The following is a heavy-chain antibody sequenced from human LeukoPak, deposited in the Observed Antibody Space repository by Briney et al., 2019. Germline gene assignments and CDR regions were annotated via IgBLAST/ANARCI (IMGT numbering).Heavy chain of an antibody. V-gene: IGHV3-21*01. J-gene: IGHJ4*02. CDR1: GFTFRSYA. D-gene: IGHD3-16*01. CDR3: TRSGTRLGTDFDY. CDR2: INENSRYT. Sequence: GGSLRLSCAGSGFTFRSYAMDWVRQAPGKGLEWVSSINENSRYTYYADSVKGRFTISRDNAKNSLYLQMNSLRVEDTAVYYCTRSGTRLGTDFDYWGQGTLVTVTS.